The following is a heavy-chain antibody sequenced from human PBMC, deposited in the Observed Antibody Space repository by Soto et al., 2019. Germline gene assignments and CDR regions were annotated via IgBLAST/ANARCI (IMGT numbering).Heavy chain of an antibody. CDR2: IYTSGST. CDR1: GGSISSYY. CDR3: ARMGGYGSGTYSYRMDV. Sequence: SETLSLTCTVSGGSISSYYWSWIRQPAGKGLEWIGRIYTSGSTNYNPSLKSRVTMSVDTSKNQFSLKLSSVTAADTAVYYCARMGGYGSGTYSYRMDVWGQGNTITVSS. J-gene: IGHJ6*02. V-gene: IGHV4-4*07. D-gene: IGHD3-10*01.